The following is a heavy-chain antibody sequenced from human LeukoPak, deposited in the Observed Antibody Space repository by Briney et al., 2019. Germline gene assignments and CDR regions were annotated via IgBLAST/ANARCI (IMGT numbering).Heavy chain of an antibody. D-gene: IGHD2-15*01. V-gene: IGHV4-39*06. CDR2: IYYSGST. Sequence: PSETLSLTCTVSGGSISSSSYYWGWIRQPPGKGLEWIGSIYYSGSTYYNPSLKSRDTISVDTSKNQFTLKLSSVTAADTAVYYCGVVVVAAAYYFDYWGQGTLVTVSS. CDR1: GGSISSSSYY. J-gene: IGHJ4*02. CDR3: GVVVVAAAYYFDY.